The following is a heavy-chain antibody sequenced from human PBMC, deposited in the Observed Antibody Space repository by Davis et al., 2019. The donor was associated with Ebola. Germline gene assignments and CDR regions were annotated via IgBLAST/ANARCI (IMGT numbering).Heavy chain of an antibody. D-gene: IGHD5-18*01. Sequence: SVKVSCKASGGTFSSYAISWVRQAPGQGLEWMGRIIPILGVANYAQKFQGRVTITADKSTSTAYMELSSLRSEDTAVYYCARVSYSYGYWFDPWGQGTLVTVSS. CDR3: ARVSYSYGYWFDP. J-gene: IGHJ5*02. V-gene: IGHV1-69*04. CDR2: IIPILGVA. CDR1: GGTFSSYA.